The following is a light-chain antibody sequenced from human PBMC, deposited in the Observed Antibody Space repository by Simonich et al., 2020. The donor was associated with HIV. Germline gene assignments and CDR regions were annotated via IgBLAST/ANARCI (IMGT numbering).Light chain of an antibody. V-gene: IGKV1-39*01. CDR2: AAS. CDR1: QSISSY. Sequence: IQMTPSPSSLSASVVNRVHITCRACQSISSYLNWYQQKPGKAPQLLISAASSLQSGVPSRFSGRGSGTEFTRTISRLQAEDVAVYYCQQYYSTPWTFGQGTKVEIK. CDR3: QQYYSTPWT. J-gene: IGKJ1*01.